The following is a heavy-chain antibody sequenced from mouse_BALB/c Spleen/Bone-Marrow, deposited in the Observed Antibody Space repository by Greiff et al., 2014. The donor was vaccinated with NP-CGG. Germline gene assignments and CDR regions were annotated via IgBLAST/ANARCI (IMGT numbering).Heavy chain of an antibody. CDR1: GYTFTDYN. CDR3: ARLLRLRRGYYFDY. CDR2: INPNYDST. Sequence: EVQLQQSGAELVKPGASVKISCKASGYTFTDYNMDWVKQSHGKSLEWIGDINPNYDSTSYNQKFKGKAPLTVDKSSSTAYMEXXXLXXXXTAXYYCARLLRLRRGYYFDYWGQGTTLTVSS. J-gene: IGHJ2*01. D-gene: IGHD2-2*01. V-gene: IGHV1-18*01.